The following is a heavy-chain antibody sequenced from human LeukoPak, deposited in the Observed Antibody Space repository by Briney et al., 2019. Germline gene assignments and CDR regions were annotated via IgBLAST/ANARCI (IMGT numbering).Heavy chain of an antibody. J-gene: IGHJ4*02. CDR1: GFTFSSSN. D-gene: IGHD3-10*01. CDR2: ISYDGTKT. CDR3: EREWFGESN. Sequence: GGSLRLSCAPSGFTFSSSNMHWVRQSPGKGLEWLALISYDGTKTYYAESVKGRFTVSRDNSKNTLFLQMNSLSAEDTAIYYCEREWFGESNWGQGARVTVCS. V-gene: IGHV3-30*04.